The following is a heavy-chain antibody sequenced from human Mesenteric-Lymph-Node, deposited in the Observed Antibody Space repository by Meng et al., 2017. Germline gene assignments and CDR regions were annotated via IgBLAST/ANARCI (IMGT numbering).Heavy chain of an antibody. J-gene: IGHJ3*02. Sequence: GESLKISCAASGFTFSNYWMTWVRQAPGKGLEWVANIRQDGGQRYYVDSVKGRFTISRDNAKNSLYLDLNLLRADDTAVYYCARDPTYSSNSNYYDALDIWGQGAMVTVSS. V-gene: IGHV3-7*01. CDR3: ARDPTYSSNSNYYDALDI. CDR2: IRQDGGQR. CDR1: GFTFSNYW. D-gene: IGHD4-11*01.